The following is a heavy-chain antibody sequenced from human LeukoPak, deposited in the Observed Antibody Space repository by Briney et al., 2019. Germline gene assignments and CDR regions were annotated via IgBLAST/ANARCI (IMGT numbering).Heavy chain of an antibody. CDR3: AKGAFDY. CDR2: ISYDGSSK. V-gene: IGHV3-30*18. Sequence: GGSLRLSCAASGFTFSSYGMHWVRQAPGKGLEWVAVISYDGSSKYYADSVKGRFTISRDNSKNTLYLQMNSLRAEDTAVYYCAKGAFDYWGQGTLVTVSS. J-gene: IGHJ4*02. CDR1: GFTFSSYG.